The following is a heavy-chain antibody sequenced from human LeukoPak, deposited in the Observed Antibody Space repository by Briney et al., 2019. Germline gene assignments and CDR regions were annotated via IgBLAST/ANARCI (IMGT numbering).Heavy chain of an antibody. CDR3: ARDGISAAGSLGGY. D-gene: IGHD6-13*01. CDR2: ISSTAGST. Sequence: QPGGSLRLSCAASGFTFSSYAMSWVRQAPGKGLEWVSAISSTAGSTYYADSVKGRFTISRDNSKNTLYLQVNSLRADDTAVYCCARDGISAAGSLGGYWGQGTLVTVSS. V-gene: IGHV3-23*01. J-gene: IGHJ4*02. CDR1: GFTFSSYA.